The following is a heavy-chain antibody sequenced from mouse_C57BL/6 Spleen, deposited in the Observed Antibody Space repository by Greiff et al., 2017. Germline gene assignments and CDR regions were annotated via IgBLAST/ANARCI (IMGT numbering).Heavy chain of an antibody. CDR1: GYTFTSYG. D-gene: IGHD2-5*01. CDR2: IYPRSGNT. CDR3: ARDPLYSNYRYFDV. V-gene: IGHV1-81*01. Sequence: VKVVESGAELARPGASVKLSCKASGYTFTSYGISWVKQRTGQGLEWIGEIYPRSGNTYYNEKFKGKATLTADKSSSTAYMELRSLTSEDSAVYFCARDPLYSNYRYFDVWGTGTTVTVSS. J-gene: IGHJ1*03.